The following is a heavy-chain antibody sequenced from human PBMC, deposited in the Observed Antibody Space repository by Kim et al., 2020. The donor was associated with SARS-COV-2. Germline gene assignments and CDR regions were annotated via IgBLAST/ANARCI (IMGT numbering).Heavy chain of an antibody. CDR3: ARHYRLGGLWLPFDY. J-gene: IGHJ4*02. CDR2: IYYSGST. CDR1: GGSISSSSYY. D-gene: IGHD5-18*01. V-gene: IGHV4-39*01. Sequence: SETLSLTCTVSGGSISSSSYYWGWIRQPPGKGLEWIGSIYYSGSTYYNPSLKSRVTISVDTSKNQFSLKLSSVTAADTAVYYCARHYRLGGLWLPFDYWGQGTLVTVSS.